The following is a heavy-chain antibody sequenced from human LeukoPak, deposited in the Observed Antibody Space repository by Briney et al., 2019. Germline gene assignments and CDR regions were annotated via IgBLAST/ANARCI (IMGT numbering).Heavy chain of an antibody. Sequence: GGSLRLSCAASGFTFSSYAMSWVRQAPGKGLEWVSAISGSGGSTYYADSVKGRITISRDNSKNTLYLQMNSLRAEDTAIYYCAAFMVRGVIVEDYWGQGTLVTVSS. CDR1: GFTFSSYA. D-gene: IGHD3-10*01. V-gene: IGHV3-23*01. CDR2: ISGSGGST. CDR3: AAFMVRGVIVEDY. J-gene: IGHJ4*02.